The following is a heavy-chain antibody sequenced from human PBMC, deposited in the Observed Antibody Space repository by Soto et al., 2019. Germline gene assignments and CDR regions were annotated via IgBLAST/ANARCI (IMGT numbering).Heavy chain of an antibody. J-gene: IGHJ6*02. CDR3: ARGGSGSFYYYYYGMDV. V-gene: IGHV1-18*01. Sequence: QVQLVQSGAEVKKPGASVKVSCKASGYTFTSYGIRLVRQAPVQGLEWMGWISAYTGNTNYAQKLQGRVTMTTDTSTSTAYMELRSLRSDDTAVYYCARGGSGSFYYYYYGMDVWGQGTTVTVSS. CDR1: GYTFTSYG. D-gene: IGHD1-26*01. CDR2: ISAYTGNT.